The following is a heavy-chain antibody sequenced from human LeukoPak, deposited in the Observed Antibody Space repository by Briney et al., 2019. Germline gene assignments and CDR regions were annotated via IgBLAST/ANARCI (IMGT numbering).Heavy chain of an antibody. V-gene: IGHV3-11*01. D-gene: IGHD3-10*01. CDR2: TSSFDGTV. J-gene: IGHJ4*02. CDR1: GFTFTEYY. CDR3: ARDRFGVFDY. Sequence: GGSLRLACAASGFTFTEYYMSWLRQAPGKGPEWISYTSSFDGTVNYAESVKGRFTISRDNAKSLLYLQMSSLRDEDTAVYYCARDRFGVFDYWGQGTLVSVSS.